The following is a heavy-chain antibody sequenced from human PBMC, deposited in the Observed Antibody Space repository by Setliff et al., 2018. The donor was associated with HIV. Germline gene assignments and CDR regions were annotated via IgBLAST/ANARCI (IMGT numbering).Heavy chain of an antibody. J-gene: IGHJ4*02. CDR3: ARTHPGSSYFDY. CDR1: GYTFTNYD. V-gene: IGHV1-8*02. D-gene: IGHD3-10*01. CDR2: MNPNSDIT. Sequence: ASVKVSCKASGYTFTNYDINWVRQASGQGLEWMGWMNPNSDITVYAQKFQGRVTMTGNPSIDTVYLELSSLTSEDTAVYYCARTHPGSSYFDYWGQGTLVPSPQ.